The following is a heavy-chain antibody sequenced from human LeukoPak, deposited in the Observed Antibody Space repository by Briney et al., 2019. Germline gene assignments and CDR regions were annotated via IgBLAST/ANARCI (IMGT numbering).Heavy chain of an antibody. CDR3: ARGDGYSYGLYYFDY. CDR2: IFYSGST. D-gene: IGHD5-18*01. J-gene: IGHJ4*02. V-gene: IGHV4-30-4*01. CDR1: GGSISSGDYY. Sequence: SETLSLTCTVSGGSISSGDYYWSWIRQPPGKGLEWIGYIFYSGSTYYNPSLKSRVTISVDTSKNQFSLKLCSVTAADTAVYYCARGDGYSYGLYYFDYWGQGTLVTVSS.